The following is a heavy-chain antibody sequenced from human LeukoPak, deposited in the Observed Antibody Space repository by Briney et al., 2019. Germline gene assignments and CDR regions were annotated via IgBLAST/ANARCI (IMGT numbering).Heavy chain of an antibody. CDR2: ISWNGGSI. V-gene: IGHV3-9*01. J-gene: IGHJ4*02. D-gene: IGHD5-12*01. CDR1: GFTFHQYA. Sequence: PGGSLRLSCAASGFTFHQYAIHWVRQVPGKGLEWVSGISWNGGSIGYADSVRGRFTISRDNAKNSVYLQMNSLRAEDTALYYCAKDKAPLYSGYDWDLDFWGQGTLVIVSS. CDR3: AKDKAPLYSGYDWDLDF.